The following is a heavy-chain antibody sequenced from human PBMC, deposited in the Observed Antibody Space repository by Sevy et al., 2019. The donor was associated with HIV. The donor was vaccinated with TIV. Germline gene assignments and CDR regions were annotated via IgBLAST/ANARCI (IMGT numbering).Heavy chain of an antibody. Sequence: GGSLRLSCAASGFSFSSYWMSWVSQAPGKGLEWVATMKEDGSERNYVDSVKGRFTISRDNAKNSLYLQMNSLRAEDTAVYYCVREGVGGYSYSLDCWGQGTLVTVSS. V-gene: IGHV3-7*01. D-gene: IGHD5-18*01. CDR1: GFSFSSYW. CDR3: VREGVGGYSYSLDC. J-gene: IGHJ4*02. CDR2: MKEDGSER.